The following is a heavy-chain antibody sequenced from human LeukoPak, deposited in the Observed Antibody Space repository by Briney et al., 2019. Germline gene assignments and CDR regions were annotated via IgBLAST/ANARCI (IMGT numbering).Heavy chain of an antibody. CDR2: ITNTPNYI. CDR1: GFILNTYT. J-gene: IGHJ4*02. V-gene: IGHV3-21*01. Sequence: GGSLSLSCAASGFILNTYTITWVRQAPGKGLEWVSSITNTPNYIYYADSVKGRFTISRDNANNSLYLPMDSLRAEETAVYYCWRDSPYDTSIWGQGTLVTVSS. CDR3: WRDSPYDTSI. D-gene: IGHD3-16*01.